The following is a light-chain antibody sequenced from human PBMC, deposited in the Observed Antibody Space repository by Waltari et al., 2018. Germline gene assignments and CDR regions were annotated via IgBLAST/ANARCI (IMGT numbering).Light chain of an antibody. CDR3: QTWDTGTHVV. CDR1: SGHSSYA. J-gene: IGLJ2*01. Sequence: QVVLTQSPSASASLGASVKLTCTLRSGHSSYAIAWHQPQPEKGPRYLMKVSSAGSHQKGDGIPDRFSGSSSGTERYLTISSVQSEDEADYYCQTWDTGTHVVFGGGTKLTVL. V-gene: IGLV4-69*01. CDR2: VSSAGSH.